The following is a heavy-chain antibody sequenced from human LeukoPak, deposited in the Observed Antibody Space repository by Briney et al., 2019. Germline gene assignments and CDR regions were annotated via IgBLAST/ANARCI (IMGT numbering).Heavy chain of an antibody. CDR3: ARLLGRSSSYGAFDI. J-gene: IGHJ3*02. V-gene: IGHV4-34*01. D-gene: IGHD6-13*01. CDR1: GGSSSGYY. CDR2: INHSGST. Sequence: PSETLSLTCAVYGGSSSGYYWSWIRQPPGKGLEWIGEINHSGSTNYNPSLKSRVTISVDTSKNQFSLKLSSVTAADTAVYYCARLLGRSSSYGAFDIWGQGTMVTVSS.